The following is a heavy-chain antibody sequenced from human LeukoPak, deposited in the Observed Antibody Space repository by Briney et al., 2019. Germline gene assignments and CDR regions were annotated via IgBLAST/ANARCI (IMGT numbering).Heavy chain of an antibody. J-gene: IGHJ4*02. D-gene: IGHD3-9*01. CDR1: RDTFSSSG. V-gene: IGHV1-69*13. CDR2: IIPIFGTA. Sequence: ASVKVSCKSFRDTFSSSGISWVRQAPGQGLEWMGGIIPIFGTANYAQKFQGRVTITADESTSTAYMELSSLRSEDTAVYYCARDSKFHYDILTGYYAIDYWGQGTLVTVSS. CDR3: ARDSKFHYDILTGYYAIDY.